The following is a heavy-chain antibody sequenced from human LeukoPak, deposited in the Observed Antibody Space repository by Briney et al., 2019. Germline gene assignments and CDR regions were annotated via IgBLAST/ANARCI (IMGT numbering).Heavy chain of an antibody. CDR3: ARVGRYGVDY. CDR1: GFTFSSFE. D-gene: IGHD5-18*01. CDR2: MSSTGTTI. Sequence: GGSLRLSCAASGFTFSSFEMNWVPQAPGKGLAWISYMSSTGTTIYYADSVKGRFTISRDNAKNSLYLQMNSLRVEDTAVYYCARVGRYGVDYWGRGTVVIVSS. V-gene: IGHV3-48*03. J-gene: IGHJ4*02.